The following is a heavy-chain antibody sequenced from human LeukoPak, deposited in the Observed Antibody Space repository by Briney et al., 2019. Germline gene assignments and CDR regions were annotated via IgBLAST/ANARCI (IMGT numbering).Heavy chain of an antibody. J-gene: IGHJ6*03. V-gene: IGHV3-23*01. Sequence: PGGSLRLSCAASGFTFSSYGMSWVRQAPGKGLEWVSAISGSGGSTYYAGSVKGRFTISRDNAKNSLYLQMNSLRAEDTAVYYCASIRGATLQDYYYYMDVWGKGTAVTISS. D-gene: IGHD1-26*01. CDR3: ASIRGATLQDYYYYMDV. CDR1: GFTFSSYG. CDR2: ISGSGGST.